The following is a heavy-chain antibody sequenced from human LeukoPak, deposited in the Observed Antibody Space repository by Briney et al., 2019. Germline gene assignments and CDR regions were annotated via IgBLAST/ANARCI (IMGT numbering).Heavy chain of an antibody. CDR2: MNRDGSEI. Sequence: GGSLRLSCAASGFTFSFYLMSWVRQAPGKGLEWVANMNRDGSEITYVDSVRGRFTISRDNAKNSLYLQMNSLRAEDTAVYFCARDLGFSTFDNWGQGTLATVSS. CDR1: GFTFSFYL. V-gene: IGHV3-7*01. D-gene: IGHD2/OR15-2a*01. CDR3: ARDLGFSTFDN. J-gene: IGHJ4*02.